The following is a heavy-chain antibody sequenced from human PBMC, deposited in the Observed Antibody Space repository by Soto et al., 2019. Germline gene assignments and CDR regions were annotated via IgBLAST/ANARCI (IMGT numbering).Heavy chain of an antibody. V-gene: IGHV3-53*02. CDR3: ASDYLGSGWPRIGFDV. D-gene: IGHD6-25*01. CDR1: GFTVNSNH. J-gene: IGHJ3*01. Sequence: EVQLEETGGGLVQPGGSLRLSCAASGFTVNSNHMSWVRQAPGKGLEWVSLIYSAGRTHYADSVKGRFTGSRDNSENRLSLQMNNLEVGDTAVYYCASDYLGSGWPRIGFDVWGLGTMVTVSS. CDR2: IYSAGRT.